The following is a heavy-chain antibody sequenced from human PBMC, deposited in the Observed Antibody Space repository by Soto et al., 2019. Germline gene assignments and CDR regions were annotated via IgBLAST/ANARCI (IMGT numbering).Heavy chain of an antibody. J-gene: IGHJ6*03. CDR1: GFTVSSNY. V-gene: IGHV3-66*01. D-gene: IGHD6-13*01. CDR3: AINKAAAGTYYYYYMDV. CDR2: IYSGGST. Sequence: EVQLVESGGGLVQPGGSLRLSCAASGFTVSSNYMSWVRQAPGKGLEWVSVIYSGGSTYYADSVKGRFTISRDNSKNTLYLQMNSLRAEDTAVYYCAINKAAAGTYYYYYMDVWGKGTTVTVSS.